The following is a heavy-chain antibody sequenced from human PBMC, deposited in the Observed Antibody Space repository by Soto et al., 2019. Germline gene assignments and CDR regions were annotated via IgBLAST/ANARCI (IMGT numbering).Heavy chain of an antibody. CDR3: AREPNSYFDY. D-gene: IGHD1-1*01. CDR1: GGSFSGYY. CDR2: INHSGST. V-gene: IGHV4-34*01. Sequence: SETLSLTCAVYGGSFSGYYWSWIRQPPGKGLEWIGEINHSGSTNYNPSLKSRVTISVDTSKNQFSLKLSSVTAADTAVYYCAREPNSYFDYWGQGTLVTVSS. J-gene: IGHJ4*02.